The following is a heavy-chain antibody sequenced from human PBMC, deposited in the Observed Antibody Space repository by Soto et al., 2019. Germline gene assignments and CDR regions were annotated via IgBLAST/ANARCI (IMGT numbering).Heavy chain of an antibody. D-gene: IGHD3-10*01. J-gene: IGHJ4*02. V-gene: IGHV4-59*01. CDR1: GGSISSYY. CDR2: IYYSGST. Sequence: SETLSLTCTVSGGSISSYYWSWIRQPPGKGLEWIGYIYYSGSTNYNPSLKSRVTISVDTSKNQFSLKLSSVTAADTAVYYCARGPFGRDYWGQGTLVTVSS. CDR3: ARGPFGRDY.